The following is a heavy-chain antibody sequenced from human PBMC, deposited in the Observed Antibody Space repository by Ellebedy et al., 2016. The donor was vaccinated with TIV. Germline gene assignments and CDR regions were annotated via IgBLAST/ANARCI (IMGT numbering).Heavy chain of an antibody. D-gene: IGHD6-6*01. CDR2: IYYSGST. V-gene: IGHV4-39*01. CDR3: ARHRGQLVPY. Sequence: MPSETLSLTCTVPGGSISSSSYYWGWIRQPPGKGLEWIGSIYYSGSTYYNPSLKSRVTISVDTSKNQFSLKLSSVTAADTAVYYCARHRGQLVPYWGQGTLGTGSS. CDR1: GGSISSSSYY. J-gene: IGHJ4*02.